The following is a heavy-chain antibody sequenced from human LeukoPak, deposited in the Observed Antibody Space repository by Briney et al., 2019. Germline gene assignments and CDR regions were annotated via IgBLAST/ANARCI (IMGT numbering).Heavy chain of an antibody. CDR2: IIPIFGTA. D-gene: IGHD2-21*01. CDR1: GGTFSSYA. V-gene: IGHV1-69*13. J-gene: IGHJ4*02. CDR3: ASSLGYCGGDCY. Sequence: SVKVSCKASGGTFSSYAISWVRQAPGQGLEWMGGIIPIFGTANYAQKFQGRVTITADEFTSTAYMDLSSLRSEDPAVYYCASSLGYCGGDCYWGQGNLVTVSS.